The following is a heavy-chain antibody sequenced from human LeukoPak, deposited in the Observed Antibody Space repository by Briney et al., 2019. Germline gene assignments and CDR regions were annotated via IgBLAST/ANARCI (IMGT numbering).Heavy chain of an antibody. Sequence: SETLSLTCTVSGGSISPYYWSWIRQPPGKGLEWIGYIYYSGSTNYNPSLKSRVTISVDTSENQFSLKLSSVTAADTAVYYCARAFYPGYYSYMAVWGKGTTVTVSS. CDR1: GGSISPYY. J-gene: IGHJ6*03. V-gene: IGHV4-59*01. CDR2: IYYSGST. D-gene: IGHD3-3*02. CDR3: ARAFYPGYYSYMAV.